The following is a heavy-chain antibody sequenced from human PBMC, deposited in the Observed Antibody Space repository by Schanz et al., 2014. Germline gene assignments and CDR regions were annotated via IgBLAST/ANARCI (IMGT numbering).Heavy chain of an antibody. J-gene: IGHJ5*02. CDR3: ATLDYADSVS. Sequence: QVQLVQSGAEVKKPGSSVKVSCTASGGTFSSYTISWIRQAPGQGLEWMGRIIPVLAIADYAQKFQGRVTITADKSTSTASMELSSLRSDDTAVYYCATLDYADSVSWGQGTLVNGSS. CDR2: IIPVLAIA. D-gene: IGHD4-17*01. CDR1: GGTFSSYT. V-gene: IGHV1-69*02.